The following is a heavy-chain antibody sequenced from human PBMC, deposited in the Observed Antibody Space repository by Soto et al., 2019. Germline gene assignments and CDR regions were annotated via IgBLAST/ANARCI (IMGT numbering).Heavy chain of an antibody. Sequence: GGSLRLSCAASGFTFSSYWMSWVRQAPGKGLEWVANIKQDGSEKYYVDSVKGRFTISRDNAKNSLYLQMNSLRAEDTAVYYCARDANPKLYSSSAFCYWGQGTLVTVSS. V-gene: IGHV3-7*01. J-gene: IGHJ4*02. D-gene: IGHD6-13*01. CDR3: ARDANPKLYSSSAFCY. CDR1: GFTFSSYW. CDR2: IKQDGSEK.